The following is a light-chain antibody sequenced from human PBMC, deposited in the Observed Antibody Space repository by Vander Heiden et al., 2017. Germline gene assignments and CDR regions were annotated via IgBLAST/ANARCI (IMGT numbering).Light chain of an antibody. V-gene: IGLV1-40*01. J-gene: IGLJ2*01. Sequence: QSVLTQPPSVSGAPGQRVTISCTGSSSKIGAGYDVHWYQQLPGTAPKRLIYGNSKRPSGVPDRFSGSKSGTAAALAITGLQAEDEADYYCQSYDSSLSGPVVFGGGTKLTVL. CDR2: GNS. CDR1: SSKIGAGYD. CDR3: QSYDSSLSGPVV.